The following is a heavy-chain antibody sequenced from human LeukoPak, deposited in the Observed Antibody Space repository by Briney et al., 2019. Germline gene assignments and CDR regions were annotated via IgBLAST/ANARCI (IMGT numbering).Heavy chain of an antibody. CDR2: ISWNSGSI. CDR3: AKDRGIAVAGNYFDY. V-gene: IGHV3-9*03. D-gene: IGHD6-19*01. J-gene: IGHJ4*02. Sequence: GGSLRRSCAASGFTFDDYAMHWVRQAPGKGLEWVSGISWNSGSIGYADSVKGRFTISRDNAKNSLYLQMNSLRAEDMALYYCAKDRGIAVAGNYFDYWGQGTLVTVSS. CDR1: GFTFDDYA.